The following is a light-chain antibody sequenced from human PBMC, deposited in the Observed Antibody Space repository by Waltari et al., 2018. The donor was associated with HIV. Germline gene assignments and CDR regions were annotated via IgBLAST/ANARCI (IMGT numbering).Light chain of an antibody. CDR2: LVS. Sequence: DIVMTQSPDSLAVSLGERAAIHCTSSQSVLASSANQHYLAWYQQRPGQPPTLLIYLVSSRESGVPDRFSGSGSGTDFALTISSLQAEDVAVYYCQQYFLTPFTFGGGTKVEIK. V-gene: IGKV4-1*01. CDR1: QSVLASSANQHY. J-gene: IGKJ4*01. CDR3: QQYFLTPFT.